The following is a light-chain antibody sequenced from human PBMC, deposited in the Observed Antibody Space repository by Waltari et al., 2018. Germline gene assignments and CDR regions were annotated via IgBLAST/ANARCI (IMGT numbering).Light chain of an antibody. CDR1: QSVARS. Sequence: ETALTQSPGTLSSSPGEGATLSCRASQSVARSLVWYQQKPGRAPRLLIYGASTRATGNPDRFTGSGSGTDFSLTISRLEPEDFAVYYCQMYVRLPVTFGQGTKVEI. CDR2: GAS. V-gene: IGKV3-20*01. J-gene: IGKJ1*01. CDR3: QMYVRLPVT.